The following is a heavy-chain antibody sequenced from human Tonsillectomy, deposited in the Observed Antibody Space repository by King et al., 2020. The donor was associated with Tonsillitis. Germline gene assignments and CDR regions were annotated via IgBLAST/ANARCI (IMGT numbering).Heavy chain of an antibody. V-gene: IGHV3-13*01. J-gene: IGHJ5*02. CDR1: GFIFSSYD. CDR2: IVFSGVT. CDR3: ARGEWFDP. Sequence: EVQLVESGGGLVQPGGSLRLSCAASGFIFSSYDMHWVRQTTGNRLEWVSSIVFSGVTFYSGSVKGRFTVARDDDRDSLFLQMKSLRVEDTAIYYCARGEWFDPWGQGTLVTVSS.